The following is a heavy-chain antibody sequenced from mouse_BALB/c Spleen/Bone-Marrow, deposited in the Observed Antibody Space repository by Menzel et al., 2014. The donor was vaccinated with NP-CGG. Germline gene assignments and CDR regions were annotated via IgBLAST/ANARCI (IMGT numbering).Heavy chain of an antibody. CDR1: GFTFXDAW. CDR3: MDGNLFAY. D-gene: IGHD2-1*01. J-gene: IGHJ3*01. V-gene: IGHV6-6*01. Sequence: EVMLVESGGGLVQPGGSMKLSCVASGFTFXDAWMDWVRQSPEKGLEWVAEIRSKANNLATHYAESVKGRFTISRDDSKSSVYLQMNSLRAEDTGIYYCMDGNLFAYWGQGTLVTVSA. CDR2: IRSKANNLAT.